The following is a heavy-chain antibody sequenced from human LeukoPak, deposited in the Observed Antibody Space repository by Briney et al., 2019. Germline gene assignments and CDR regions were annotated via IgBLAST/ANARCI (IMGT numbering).Heavy chain of an antibody. V-gene: IGHV4-59*01. CDR3: ARDPSGYGDYAAFDI. D-gene: IGHD4-17*01. CDR2: IYYSGST. J-gene: IGHJ3*02. Sequence: SETLSLTCTVSGGSISSYYWSWIRQPPGKGLEWIGYIYYSGSTNYNPSLKSRVTISVDTSKNQFSLKLSSVTAADTAVYYCARDPSGYGDYAAFDIWGQGTMVTVSS. CDR1: GGSISSYY.